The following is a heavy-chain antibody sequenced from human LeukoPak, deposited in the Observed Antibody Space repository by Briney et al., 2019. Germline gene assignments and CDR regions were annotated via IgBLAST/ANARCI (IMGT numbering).Heavy chain of an antibody. Sequence: PGGSLRLSCAAPGFTFSSYAMSWVRQAPGKGLEWVSSISSSSSYIYYADSVKGRFTISRDNAKNSLYLQMNSLRAEDTAVYYCARSALELGYFDYWGQGTLVTVSS. CDR1: GFTFSSYA. V-gene: IGHV3-21*01. D-gene: IGHD7-27*01. CDR3: ARSALELGYFDY. CDR2: ISSSSSYI. J-gene: IGHJ4*02.